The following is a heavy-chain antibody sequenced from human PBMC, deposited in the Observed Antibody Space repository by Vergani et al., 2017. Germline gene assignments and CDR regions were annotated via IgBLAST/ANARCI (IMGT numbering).Heavy chain of an antibody. CDR1: GFTFSSYA. V-gene: IGHV3-23*01. CDR3: AKDGNAVSGGTTY. J-gene: IGHJ4*02. D-gene: IGHD1-7*01. CDR2: IIGSGGST. Sequence: EVQLLESGGGLVQPGGSLRLSCAASGFTFSSYAMSWVRQAPGKGLEWVSAIIGSGGSTYYADSVKGRFTLSRDNSKNTLYLQMNSLRAEDTAVYYCAKDGNAVSGGTTYWGQGTLVTVSS.